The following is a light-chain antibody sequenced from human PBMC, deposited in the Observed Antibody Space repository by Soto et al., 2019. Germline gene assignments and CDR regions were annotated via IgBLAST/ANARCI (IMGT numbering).Light chain of an antibody. Sequence: EIVLTQSPANLSLSPGDRDTLSFRASQSVSSYLAWSQQRPGQAPRVLIYDASDRATGIPGRFSGSGSGTDFTLTISRLEPEDFAVYYCQQYGSSRTFGQGTKVDIK. J-gene: IGKJ1*01. CDR2: DAS. CDR1: QSVSSY. CDR3: QQYGSSRT. V-gene: IGKV3-20*01.